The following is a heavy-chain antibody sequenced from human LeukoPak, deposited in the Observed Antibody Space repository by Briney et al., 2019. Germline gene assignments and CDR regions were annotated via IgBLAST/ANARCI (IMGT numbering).Heavy chain of an antibody. D-gene: IGHD2-21*02. CDR2: ISGSGGST. CDR1: GFTFSSYA. Sequence: PGGSLRLSCAASGFTFSSYAMSWVRQAPGKGLEWVSGISGSGGSTYHADSVKGRFTISRDNSKDTLYMQMNGLRAEDTAVYYCAKRYCGGDCYGYFDYWGQGTLITVSS. J-gene: IGHJ4*02. CDR3: AKRYCGGDCYGYFDY. V-gene: IGHV3-23*01.